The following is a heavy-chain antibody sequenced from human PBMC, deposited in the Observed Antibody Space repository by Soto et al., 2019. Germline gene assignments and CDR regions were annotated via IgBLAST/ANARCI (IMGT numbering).Heavy chain of an antibody. CDR2: ISAYNGNT. CDR3: AREVLGDYGVRLDY. D-gene: IGHD4-17*01. J-gene: IGHJ4*02. CDR1: GYIFTSYG. V-gene: IGHV1-18*04. Sequence: QVQLVQSGAEVKKPGASVKVSCKASGYIFTSYGISWVRQASGQGLEWLGWISAYNGNTNYAQKLQGRVTMTTDTSTSPAYMEVRSLRSDDTAVYYCAREVLGDYGVRLDYWGKGTLVTFSS.